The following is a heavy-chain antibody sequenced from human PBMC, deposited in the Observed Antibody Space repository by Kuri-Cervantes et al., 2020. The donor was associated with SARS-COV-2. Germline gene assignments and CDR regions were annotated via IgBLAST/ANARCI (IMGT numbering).Heavy chain of an antibody. J-gene: IGHJ4*02. CDR2: INHSGST. CDR1: DGSISSSSYY. CDR3: ARSLGYCSSTSCELDY. Sequence: GSLRLSCTVSDGSISSSSYYWGWIRQPPGKGLEWIGEINHSGSTNYNPSLKSRVTISVDTSKNQFSLKLSSVTAADTAVYYCARSLGYCSSTSCELDYWGQGTLVTVSS. V-gene: IGHV4-39*07. D-gene: IGHD2-2*01.